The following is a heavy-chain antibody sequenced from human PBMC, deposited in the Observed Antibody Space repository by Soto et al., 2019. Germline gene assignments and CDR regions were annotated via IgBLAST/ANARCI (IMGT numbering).Heavy chain of an antibody. Sequence: QVQLVQSGAEVKKPGSSVKVSCKASGGTFSSYAISWVRQAPGQGLEWMGGIIPIFGTANYAQKFQGRVTITADESTSTAYRELSSLRSEDTAVYYCARDRVEGYSGSYSGDYWGQGTLVTVSS. CDR2: IIPIFGTA. J-gene: IGHJ4*02. CDR3: ARDRVEGYSGSYSGDY. D-gene: IGHD1-26*01. V-gene: IGHV1-69*01. CDR1: GGTFSSYA.